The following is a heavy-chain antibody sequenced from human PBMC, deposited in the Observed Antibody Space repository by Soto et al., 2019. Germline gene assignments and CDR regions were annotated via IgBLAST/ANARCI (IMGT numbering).Heavy chain of an antibody. CDR2: ISSSSSTI. CDR1: GFTFTTYS. Sequence: EVQLVESGGDLVQPGGSLRLSCVASGFTFTTYSMNWVRQAPGKGLEWVSYISSSSSTIYYADSLKGRFTISRDNAKNSLYLQMNSLRVEDTAVYYCARYYYGDYYFDYWGQGTLVTVSS. J-gene: IGHJ4*02. D-gene: IGHD4-17*01. CDR3: ARYYYGDYYFDY. V-gene: IGHV3-48*01.